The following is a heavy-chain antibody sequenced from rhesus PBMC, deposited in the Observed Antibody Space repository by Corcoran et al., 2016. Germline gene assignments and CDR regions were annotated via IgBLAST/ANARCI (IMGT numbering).Heavy chain of an antibody. V-gene: IGHV1-111*02. CDR1: GYTFTDYH. D-gene: IGHD4-35*01. J-gene: IGHJ4*01. CDR3: ATSTTVIPFDY. CDR2: VDPEDGEA. Sequence: EVQLVQSGAEAKTPGADAKVSCKASGYTFTDYHLTWVGQAPGKGLEWMGRVDPEDGEAIHAQKFQDRVTITADTSTDTAYMELSSLRSEDTAVYYCATSTTVIPFDYWGQGVLVTVSS.